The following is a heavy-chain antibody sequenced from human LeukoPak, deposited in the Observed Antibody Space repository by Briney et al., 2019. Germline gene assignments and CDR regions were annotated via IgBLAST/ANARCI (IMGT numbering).Heavy chain of an antibody. CDR3: ARVAINDYGDYFDY. J-gene: IGHJ4*02. V-gene: IGHV3-30*03. D-gene: IGHD4-17*01. CDR2: ISDDRSDI. CDR1: GFTFRSYG. Sequence: GGSLRLSCVVSGFTFRSYGFHWVRQAPGKGLEWVAFISDDRSDIRYADSVKGRFTISRDNAKNSLYLQMNSLRAEDTAVYYCARVAINDYGDYFDYWGQGTLVTVSS.